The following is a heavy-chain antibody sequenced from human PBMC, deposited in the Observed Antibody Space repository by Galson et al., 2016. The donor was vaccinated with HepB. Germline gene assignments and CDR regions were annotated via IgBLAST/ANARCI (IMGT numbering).Heavy chain of an antibody. Sequence: SVKVSCKASGYSFTGYALHWVRQAPGQRLEWMGWVDTGNGNTKYSQKFQGRVTITRDKSASTAYMELSRLRSEDTAVYYCARTLYSYDGRVFSDLYSYEFWGQGTTVTVSS. J-gene: IGHJ3*01. CDR3: ARTLYSYDGRVFSDLYSYEF. D-gene: IGHD3-22*01. V-gene: IGHV1-3*04. CDR1: GYSFTGYA. CDR2: VDTGNGNT.